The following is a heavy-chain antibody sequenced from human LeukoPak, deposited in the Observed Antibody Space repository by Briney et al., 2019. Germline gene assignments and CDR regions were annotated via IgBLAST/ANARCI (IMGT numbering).Heavy chain of an antibody. V-gene: IGHV3-9*01. CDR3: AKDGASMVRGVAGSSYFDY. Sequence: GGSLRLSCAASGFTFDDYAMHWVRQAPGKGLEWVSGISWNSGSIGYADSVKGRFTISRDNAKNSLYLQMNSLRAEDTALYYCAKDGASMVRGVAGSSYFDYWGQGTLVTVSS. J-gene: IGHJ4*02. CDR2: ISWNSGSI. D-gene: IGHD3-10*01. CDR1: GFTFDDYA.